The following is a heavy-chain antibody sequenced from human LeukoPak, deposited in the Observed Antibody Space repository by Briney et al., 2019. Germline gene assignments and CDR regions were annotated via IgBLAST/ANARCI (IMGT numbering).Heavy chain of an antibody. Sequence: GGSLRLSCAASGLYFSTYWMNWYRQAPGKGLEWVGDINQDASEINYVDSVRGRFTISRDNAKNSLHLQMNSLRAEDTAVYYCATDRDNSDWQKRFDSWGQGTLVTVSS. CDR3: ATDRDNSDWQKRFDS. J-gene: IGHJ4*02. D-gene: IGHD2-21*02. V-gene: IGHV3-7*01. CDR1: GLYFSTYW. CDR2: INQDASEI.